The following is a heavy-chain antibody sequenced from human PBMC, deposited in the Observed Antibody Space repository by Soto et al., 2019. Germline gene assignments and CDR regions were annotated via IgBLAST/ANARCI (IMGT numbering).Heavy chain of an antibody. CDR2: INHSGST. CDR1: GGSFSGYY. D-gene: IGHD2-2*01. CDR3: ARVEVVPAAIPRMDV. V-gene: IGHV4-34*01. Sequence: SETLSLTCAVYGGSFSGYYWSWIRQPPGKGLEWIGEINHSGSTNYNPSLKSRVTISVDTSKNQFSPKLSSVTAADTAVYYCARVEVVPAAIPRMDVWGQGTTVTVSS. J-gene: IGHJ6*02.